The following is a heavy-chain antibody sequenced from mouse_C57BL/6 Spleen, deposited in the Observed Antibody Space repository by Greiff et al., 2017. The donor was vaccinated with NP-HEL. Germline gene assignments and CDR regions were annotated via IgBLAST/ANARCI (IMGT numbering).Heavy chain of an antibody. Sequence: EVQLQQSGPELVKPGASVKIPCKASGYTFTDYNMDWVKQSHGKSLEWIGDINPNNGGTIYNQKFKGKATLTVDKSSSTAYLELRSLTSEDTAVYYCARGYDGSSYDYYAMDYWGQGTSVTVSS. D-gene: IGHD1-1*01. V-gene: IGHV1-18*01. CDR3: ARGYDGSSYDYYAMDY. CDR2: INPNNGGT. J-gene: IGHJ4*01. CDR1: GYTFTDYN.